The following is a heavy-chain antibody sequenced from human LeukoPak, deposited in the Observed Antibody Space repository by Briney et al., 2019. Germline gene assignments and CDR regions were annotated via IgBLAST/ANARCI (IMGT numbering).Heavy chain of an antibody. D-gene: IGHD3-9*01. CDR1: GYTLTELS. CDR3: ATLYDILPGLDY. J-gene: IGHJ4*02. Sequence: ASVEVSCKVSGYTLTELSMHWVRQAPGKGLEWMGGFDPEDGETIYAQKFQGRVTMTEDTSTDTAYMGLSSLRSEDTAVYYCATLYDILPGLDYWGQGTLVTVSS. V-gene: IGHV1-24*01. CDR2: FDPEDGET.